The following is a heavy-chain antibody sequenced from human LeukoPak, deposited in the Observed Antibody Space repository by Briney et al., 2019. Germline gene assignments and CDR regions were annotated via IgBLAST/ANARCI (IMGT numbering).Heavy chain of an antibody. V-gene: IGHV4-30-2*01. D-gene: IGHD5-18*01. CDR3: ARFQYSYGKNFDY. Sequence: SETLSLTCAVSGGSISSGGYSWSWIRQPPGKGLEWIGYIYHSGSTYYNPSLKSRVTISVDRSKNQFSLKLSSVTAADTAVYYCARFQYSYGKNFDYWGQGTLVTVSS. CDR2: IYHSGST. CDR1: GGSISSGGYS. J-gene: IGHJ4*02.